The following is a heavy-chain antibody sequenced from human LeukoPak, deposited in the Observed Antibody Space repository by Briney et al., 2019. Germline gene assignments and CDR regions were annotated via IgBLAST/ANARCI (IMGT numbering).Heavy chain of an antibody. V-gene: IGHV4-39*01. CDR3: ASRDDYGDPFDP. Sequence: SETLSLTCTVSGASISSRSYYWGWIRQPPGKGLEWIGSFYYSGSTYYNPSLKSRVTISVDTSKNQFSLKLTSVAAADTAVYYCASRDDYGDPFDPWGQGTLVTVSS. D-gene: IGHD4-17*01. CDR2: FYYSGST. J-gene: IGHJ5*02. CDR1: GASISSRSYY.